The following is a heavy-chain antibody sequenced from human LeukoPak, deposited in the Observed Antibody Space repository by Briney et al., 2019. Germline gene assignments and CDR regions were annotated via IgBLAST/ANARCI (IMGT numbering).Heavy chain of an antibody. CDR1: GFTVSSNY. J-gene: IGHJ4*02. D-gene: IGHD3-10*01. CDR2: IYSGGTT. CDR3: ARDKSPMVRGVIVGY. V-gene: IGHV3-53*05. Sequence: GGSLRLSCAASGFTVSSNYMSWVRQAPGKGLEWVSVIYSGGTTNYADSVKGRFTISRDNSKDTLYLQMNSLRAEDTAVYYCARDKSPMVRGVIVGYWGQGTLVTVSS.